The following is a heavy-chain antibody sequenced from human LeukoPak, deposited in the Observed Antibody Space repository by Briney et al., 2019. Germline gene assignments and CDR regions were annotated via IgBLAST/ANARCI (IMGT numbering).Heavy chain of an antibody. Sequence: GGSLRLSCAASGFTFSSFAMNWVRQAPGKGLVWVSVFSGSGTNTYYADSVKGRFTISRDNSKDTLYLQMNGLRVEDTAVYYCARDGSSGAYYCDFWGQGTLVTVSS. CDR3: ARDGSSGAYYCDF. CDR1: GFTFSSFA. CDR2: FSGSGTNT. D-gene: IGHD3-22*01. J-gene: IGHJ4*02. V-gene: IGHV3-23*01.